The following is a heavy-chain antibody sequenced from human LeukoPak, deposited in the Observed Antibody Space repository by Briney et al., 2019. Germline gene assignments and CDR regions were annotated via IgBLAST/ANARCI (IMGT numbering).Heavy chain of an antibody. CDR3: ARETYYYGSGSYPHYYYMDV. Sequence: GGSLRLSCAASGFTFGSYSMNWVRQAPGKGLEWVSYISSSSSTIYYADSVKGRFTISRDNAKNSLYLQMNSLRAEDTAVYYCARETYYYGSGSYPHYYYMDVWGKGTTVTVSS. J-gene: IGHJ6*03. CDR1: GFTFGSYS. D-gene: IGHD3-10*01. V-gene: IGHV3-48*04. CDR2: ISSSSSTI.